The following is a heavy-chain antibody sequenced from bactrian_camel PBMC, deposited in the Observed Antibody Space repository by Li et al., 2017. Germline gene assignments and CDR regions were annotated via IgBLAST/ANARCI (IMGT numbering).Heavy chain of an antibody. CDR2: IYSDGSKT. D-gene: IGHD1*01. CDR1: AEALDSNC. V-gene: IGHV3S6*01. Sequence: HVQLVESGGGSAQPGGSLSLSCTTTAEALDSNCISWFRQAPGKGLEWVSDIYSDGSKTGYAASVQGRFTISRDNAKNTVYLQMNSLKSEDTALYYCATLWRRDGFEDLAWGQGTQVTVSS. CDR3: ATLWRRDGFEDLA. J-gene: IGHJ4*01.